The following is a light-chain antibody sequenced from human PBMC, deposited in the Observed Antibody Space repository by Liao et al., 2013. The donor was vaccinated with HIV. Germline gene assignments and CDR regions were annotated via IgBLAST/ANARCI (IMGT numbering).Light chain of an antibody. CDR3: QSAESSGTYVV. J-gene: IGLJ2*01. V-gene: IGLV3-25*03. Sequence: SYELTQPPSVSVSPGQTARITCSGDALPKQYAYWYQQKPGQAPVLVIYKDNERPSGIPERFSGSSSGTTVTLTISGVQAEDEADYYCQSAESSGTYVVFGGGTKLTVL. CDR2: KDN. CDR1: ALPKQY.